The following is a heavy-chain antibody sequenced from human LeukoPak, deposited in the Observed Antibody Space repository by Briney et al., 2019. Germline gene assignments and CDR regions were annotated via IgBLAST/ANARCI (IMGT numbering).Heavy chain of an antibody. CDR1: GGTFSRYG. J-gene: IGHJ4*02. CDR2: IIPIFGTA. Sequence: ASVKVSCKASGGTFSRYGISWVRQAPGQGLEWMGGIIPIFGTANYAQKFQGRVTITADESTSTAYMELSSLRSEDTAVYYCARGTESDLAYFDYWGQGTLVTVSS. D-gene: IGHD1/OR15-1a*01. CDR3: ARGTESDLAYFDY. V-gene: IGHV1-69*13.